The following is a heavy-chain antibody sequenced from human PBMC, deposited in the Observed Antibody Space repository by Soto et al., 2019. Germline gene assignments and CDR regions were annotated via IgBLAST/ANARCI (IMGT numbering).Heavy chain of an antibody. CDR3: ATIGDSSGWYPFDY. J-gene: IGHJ4*02. CDR2: ISSSGSTI. CDR1: GLTFSSYE. V-gene: IGHV3-48*03. Sequence: PGGSLRLSCAASGLTFSSYEMNWVRQAPGKGLEWVSYISSSGSTIYYADSVKGRFTISRDNAKNSLYLQMNSLRAEDTAVYYCATIGDSSGWYPFDYWGQGTLVTVSS. D-gene: IGHD6-19*01.